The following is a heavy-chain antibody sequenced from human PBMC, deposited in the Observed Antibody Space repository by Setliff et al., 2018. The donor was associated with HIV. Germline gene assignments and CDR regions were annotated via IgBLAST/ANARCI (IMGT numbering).Heavy chain of an antibody. D-gene: IGHD6-13*01. J-gene: IGHJ4*02. V-gene: IGHV4-38-2*01. CDR3: ARHESGRSSSWSNFDY. CDR2: IYHSGST. CDR1: GYSIRSGYY. Sequence: PSETLSLTCAVSGYSIRSGYYWGWIRQPPGKGLEWIGSIYHSGSTYYNPSLKSRVSISVDTSKNQFSLKLSFVTAADTAVYYCARHESGRSSSWSNFDYWGQGTLVTVSS.